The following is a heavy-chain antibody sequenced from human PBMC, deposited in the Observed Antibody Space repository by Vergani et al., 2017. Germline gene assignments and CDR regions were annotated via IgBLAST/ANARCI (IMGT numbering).Heavy chain of an antibody. CDR2: VKSKTDGGTT. Sequence: EVQLVESGGGLVKPGGSLRLSCAASGFTFSNDWMNWVRQAPGRGLEWVGRVKSKTDGGTTDYAAPVKGRFTISRDDSKNTLYQQMNGLKAEDTAVYYCSTDPEFPPSYWGQGTLVTVSS. CDR3: STDPEFPPSY. V-gene: IGHV3-15*01. CDR1: GFTFSNDW. J-gene: IGHJ4*02.